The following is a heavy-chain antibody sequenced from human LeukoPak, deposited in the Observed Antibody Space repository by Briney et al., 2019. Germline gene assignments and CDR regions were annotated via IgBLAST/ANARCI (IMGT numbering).Heavy chain of an antibody. Sequence: GGSLRLSCAASGFTFGSYGMHWVRQAPGKGLEWVAVIWYDGSNKYYADSVKGRFTIPRDNSKNTLYLQMNSLRAEDTAVYYCAKAAEQGPIDYWGQGTLVTVSS. CDR2: IWYDGSNK. D-gene: IGHD6-19*01. V-gene: IGHV3-33*06. CDR3: AKAAEQGPIDY. CDR1: GFTFGSYG. J-gene: IGHJ4*02.